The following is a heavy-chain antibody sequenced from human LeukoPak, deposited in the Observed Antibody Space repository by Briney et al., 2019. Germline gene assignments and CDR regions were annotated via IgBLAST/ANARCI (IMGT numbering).Heavy chain of an antibody. CDR1: GFTFSSYA. CDR3: AKGGLGHLDY. Sequence: GGSLRLSCAASGFTFSSYAMSWVSQAPGKGLEWVSAISGSGGSTYYADSVKGRFTISRDNSKNTLYLQLNSLRAEDTAVYYCAKGGLGHLDYWGQGTLVTVSS. J-gene: IGHJ4*02. CDR2: ISGSGGST. V-gene: IGHV3-23*01. D-gene: IGHD4-17*01.